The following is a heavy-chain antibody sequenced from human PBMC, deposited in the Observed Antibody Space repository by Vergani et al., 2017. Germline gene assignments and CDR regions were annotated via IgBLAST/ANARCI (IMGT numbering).Heavy chain of an antibody. V-gene: IGHV4-39*01. CDR1: GGSISSSSYY. Sequence: QLQLQESGPGLVKPSETLSLTCTVSGGSISSSSYYWGWIRQPPGKGLEWIGSIYYSGSTYDNPSLKSRVTISVDTSKNQFSLKLSSVTAADTAVYYCARLLEQWLRGPVWYFDLWGRGTLVTVSS. CDR2: IYYSGST. D-gene: IGHD5-12*01. CDR3: ARLLEQWLRGPVWYFDL. J-gene: IGHJ2*01.